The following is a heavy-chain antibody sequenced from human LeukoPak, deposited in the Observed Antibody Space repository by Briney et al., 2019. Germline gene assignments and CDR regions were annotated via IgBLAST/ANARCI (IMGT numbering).Heavy chain of an antibody. J-gene: IGHJ4*02. V-gene: IGHV4-4*07. D-gene: IGHD1-1*01. CDR3: LRGGANDL. Sequence: SETLSLTCTVVGGSITSDSWSWIRQPAGKGLEWIGRMFTSGSTTYNPSLKSRVTMSLDTSKNKFFLKLSSVTAADTAAFFCLRGGANDLRGQRTPVTVSS. CDR2: MFTSGST. CDR1: GGSITSDS.